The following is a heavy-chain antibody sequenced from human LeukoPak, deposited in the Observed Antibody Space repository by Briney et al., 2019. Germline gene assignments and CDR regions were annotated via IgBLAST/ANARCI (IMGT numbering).Heavy chain of an antibody. Sequence: GGSLRLSCAASGFSFSRYAMNWVRQAPGKGLEWVSYINSGSSDILYADSVKGRFTISRDNAKNSLYLQMNSLRAEDTAVYYGAREMEGDYGSGTFFDHWGQGNMVTVSS. V-gene: IGHV3-21*05. CDR1: GFSFSRYA. D-gene: IGHD3-10*01. CDR3: AREMEGDYGSGTFFDH. J-gene: IGHJ4*02. CDR2: INSGSSDI.